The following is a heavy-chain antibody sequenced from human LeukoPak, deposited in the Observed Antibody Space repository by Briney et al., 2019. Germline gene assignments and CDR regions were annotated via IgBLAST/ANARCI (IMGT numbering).Heavy chain of an antibody. CDR3: ARDPLWIRELDY. J-gene: IGHJ4*02. Sequence: GGSLRLSCAASGFTFSNAWMSWVRQAPGKGLEWVSYISSSGSTIYYADSVKGRLTISRDNAKNSLYLQMNSLRAEDTAVYYCARDPLWIRELDYWGQGTLVTVSS. CDR1: GFTFSNAW. V-gene: IGHV3-11*01. D-gene: IGHD5-18*01. CDR2: ISSSGSTI.